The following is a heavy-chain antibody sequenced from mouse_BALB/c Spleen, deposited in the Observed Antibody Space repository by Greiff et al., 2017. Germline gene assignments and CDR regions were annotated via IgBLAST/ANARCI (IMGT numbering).Heavy chain of an antibody. CDR3: ARGDSGEAMDD. CDR1: GYTFTDYS. D-gene: IGHD3-2*02. Sequence: QVQLQQSGAELVRPGVSVKLSCKASGYTFTDYSMHWVKQSHAKSLEWIGVISTYYGDASYNQKFKGKATLTVDKSSSTAYMELARLTSEDSAIYDGARGDSGEAMDDWGQGTAGTVAS. J-gene: IGHJ4*01. CDR2: ISTYYGDA. V-gene: IGHV1S137*01.